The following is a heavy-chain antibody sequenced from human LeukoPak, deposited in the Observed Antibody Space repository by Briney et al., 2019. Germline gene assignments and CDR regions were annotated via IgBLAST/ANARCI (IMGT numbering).Heavy chain of an antibody. Sequence: GGSLRLSCAASGFTFSSYSMNWVRQAPGKGLEWVSYISSLSGTIYYADSVKGRFIISRDNAQNSLFLQMNSLRAEDTAVYYCAREDDYGDYGVAFDIWGQGTMVTVSS. CDR2: ISSLSGTI. CDR1: GFTFSSYS. J-gene: IGHJ3*02. D-gene: IGHD4-17*01. V-gene: IGHV3-48*01. CDR3: AREDDYGDYGVAFDI.